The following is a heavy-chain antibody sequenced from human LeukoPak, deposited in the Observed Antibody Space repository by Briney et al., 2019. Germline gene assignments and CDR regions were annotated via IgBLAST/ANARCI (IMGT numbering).Heavy chain of an antibody. CDR3: ATHSTQSSGWYFKY. V-gene: IGHV1-24*01. D-gene: IGHD6-19*01. CDR1: GYTLTELS. Sequence: ASVKVSCKVSGYTLTELSMHWVRQAPGKGLEWMGGFDPEDGETIYAQKFQGRVTMTEDTSTDTAYVELSSLRSEDTAVYYCATHSTQSSGWYFKYWGQGTLVTVSS. CDR2: FDPEDGET. J-gene: IGHJ4*02.